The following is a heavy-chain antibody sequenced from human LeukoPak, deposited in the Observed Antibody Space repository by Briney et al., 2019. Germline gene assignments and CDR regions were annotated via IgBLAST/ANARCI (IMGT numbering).Heavy chain of an antibody. D-gene: IGHD3-10*01. CDR1: GFTFSTYA. CDR3: ARDHWVTMVRGVIPLYGLDV. V-gene: IGHV3-30-3*01. Sequence: GGSLRLSCAASGFTFSTYAMHWVRQAPGKGLEWVAVISYDGSNKYYADSVKGRFTISRDNSKSTLYLQMISLRAGDTAVYYCARDHWVTMVRGVIPLYGLDVWGQGSTVTVSS. CDR2: ISYDGSNK. J-gene: IGHJ6*02.